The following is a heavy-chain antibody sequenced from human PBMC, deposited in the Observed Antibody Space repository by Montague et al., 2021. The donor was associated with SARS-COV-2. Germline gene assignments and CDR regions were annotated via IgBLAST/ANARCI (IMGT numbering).Heavy chain of an antibody. CDR1: GGSITNNIDY. CDR2: IYYTGNT. CDR3: ARLKRYFDSSGSPSAFDF. J-gene: IGHJ3*01. V-gene: IGHV4-39*02. Sequence: SETLSLTCTVSGGSITNNIDYWAWIRQPPGKGLGWIGSIYYTGNTYYNPSLKSRVTISVVTSKNHFTLKLSSVTAAETAVYYCARLKRYFDSSGSPSAFDFWGQGTKVAVSS. D-gene: IGHD3-22*01.